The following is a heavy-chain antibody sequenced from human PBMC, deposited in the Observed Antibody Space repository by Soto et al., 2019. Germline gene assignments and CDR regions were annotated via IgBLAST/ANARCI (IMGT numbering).Heavy chain of an antibody. Sequence: PGGSLRLSCAASGFTVSSNYMSWVRQAPGKGLEWVSVIYSGGSTYYADSVKGRFTISRDNSKNTLYLQMNSLRAEDTAVYYCARGPQYCGGDCYTPPFDYWGQGTLVTVSS. CDR1: GFTVSSNY. J-gene: IGHJ4*02. CDR2: IYSGGST. V-gene: IGHV3-53*01. CDR3: ARGPQYCGGDCYTPPFDY. D-gene: IGHD2-21*02.